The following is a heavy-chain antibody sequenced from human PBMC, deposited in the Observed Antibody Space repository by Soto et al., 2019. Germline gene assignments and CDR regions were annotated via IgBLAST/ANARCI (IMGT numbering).Heavy chain of an antibody. D-gene: IGHD6-13*01. Sequence: PXXTLSLTCTVSCGSIISYYWSWIRQPPGKGLEWIGYIXYSGSXNYNTYIKSRXXISVDKSXXQFYMKLSSVTAAETAVYYCARTGYSSSWVFDYWGQGTLVTVSS. J-gene: IGHJ4*02. CDR3: ARTGYSSSWVFDY. CDR2: IXYSGSX. V-gene: IGHV4-59*08. CDR1: CGSIISYY.